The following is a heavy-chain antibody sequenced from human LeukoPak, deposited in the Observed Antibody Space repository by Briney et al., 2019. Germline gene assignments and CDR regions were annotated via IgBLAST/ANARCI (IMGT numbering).Heavy chain of an antibody. CDR3: ARRTGGTGRIDY. CDR2: TYYSGSS. D-gene: IGHD7-27*01. CDR1: RGSISSYNNY. Sequence: SETLSLTCTVSRGSISSYNNYWGWIRQPPGKGLEWIGNTYYSGSSYYNPSLKSRVTISVDTSKNQFSLKLSSVTAADTAVYYCARRTGGTGRIDYWGQGTLVTVSS. V-gene: IGHV4-39*01. J-gene: IGHJ4*02.